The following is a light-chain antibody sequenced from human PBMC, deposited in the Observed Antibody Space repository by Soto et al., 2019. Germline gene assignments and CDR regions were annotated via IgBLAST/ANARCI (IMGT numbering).Light chain of an antibody. CDR2: EVS. CDR3: TSYASSSTYV. CDR1: SSDVGGYNY. V-gene: IGLV2-14*01. Sequence: QSVLTQPASVSGSPGQSITISCTGTSSDVGGYNYVSWYQQHPGKAPKLMIYEVSNRPSGVSVRFSASKSGNTASLIISGLQAEDEADYYCTSYASSSTYVFGTGTKVTVL. J-gene: IGLJ1*01.